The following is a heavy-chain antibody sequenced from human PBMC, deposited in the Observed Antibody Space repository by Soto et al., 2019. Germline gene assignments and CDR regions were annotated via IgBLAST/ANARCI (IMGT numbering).Heavy chain of an antibody. CDR1: GFTFSSYA. CDR2: ISGSGGST. V-gene: IGHV3-23*01. J-gene: IGHJ6*03. CDR3: AKNGRGYDFWSGPDYYYMDV. Sequence: PGGSLRLSCAASGFTFSSYAMSWVRQAPGKGLEWVSAISGSGGSTYYADSVKGRFTISRDNSKNTLYLQMNSLRAEDTAVYYCAKNGRGYDFWSGPDYYYMDVWGKGTTVTVSS. D-gene: IGHD3-3*01.